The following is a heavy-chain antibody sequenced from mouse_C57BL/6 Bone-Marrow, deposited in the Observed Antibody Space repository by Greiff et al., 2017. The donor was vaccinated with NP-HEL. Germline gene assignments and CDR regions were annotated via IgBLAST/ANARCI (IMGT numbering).Heavy chain of an antibody. J-gene: IGHJ4*01. V-gene: IGHV1-76*01. D-gene: IGHD6-1*01. CDR3: ARWSLLLMDD. CDR1: GYTFTDYY. CDR2: IYPGSGNT. Sequence: QVQLKQSGAELVRPGASVKLSCKASGYTFTDYYINWVTQRPGQGLEWIARIYPGSGNTYYNEKFKGKATLTAETSSSTAYLQLSSLTSEDSAVYFCARWSLLLMDDWGQGTSVTVSS.